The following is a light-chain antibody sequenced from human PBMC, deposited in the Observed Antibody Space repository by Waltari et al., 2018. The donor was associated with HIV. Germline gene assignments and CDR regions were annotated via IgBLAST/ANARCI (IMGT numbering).Light chain of an antibody. V-gene: IGKV2-40*01. CDR1: QSLFDSEDGNTY. CDR2: TLS. J-gene: IGKJ5*01. CDR3: MQRMKSPST. Sequence: DIVMTQTPLYLPVTPGEPASMSCRSSQSLFDSEDGNTYLDWYLQKPGHSPQLLIHTLSSRASGVPDRFSANGSDTFFTLMISRVQAEDIGVFYCMQRMKSPSTFGQGTRLDIK.